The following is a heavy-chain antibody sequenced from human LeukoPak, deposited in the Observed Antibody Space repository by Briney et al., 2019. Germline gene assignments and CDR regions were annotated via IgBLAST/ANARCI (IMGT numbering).Heavy chain of an antibody. CDR2: IKSITDGGTT. CDR3: TTDKRWELPLDY. D-gene: IGHD1-26*01. V-gene: IGHV3-15*01. CDR1: GFTFSKVC. J-gene: IGHJ4*02. Sequence: GSLRLSCAASGFTFSKVCMSWVRQAPGKGLEWVGRIKSITDGGTTDYAAPVKGRFTISRDDSKNTLYLQMNSLKTEDTAVYYCTTDKRWELPLDYWGQGTLVTVSS.